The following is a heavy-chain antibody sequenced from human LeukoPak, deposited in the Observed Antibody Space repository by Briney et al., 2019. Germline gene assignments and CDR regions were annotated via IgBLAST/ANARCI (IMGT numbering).Heavy chain of an antibody. CDR2: IYYSGST. Sequence: SETLSLTCTVSGASVSSGSSYWTWIRQPPGKGLEWIGYIYYSGSTHYNPSLKSRVTLSVDRSKNQFSLKLTSVTAADTAVYYCANRGSIADWCFDLWGRGTLVTVSS. CDR3: ANRGSIADWCFDL. CDR1: GASVSSGSSY. V-gene: IGHV4-61*01. D-gene: IGHD6-6*01. J-gene: IGHJ2*01.